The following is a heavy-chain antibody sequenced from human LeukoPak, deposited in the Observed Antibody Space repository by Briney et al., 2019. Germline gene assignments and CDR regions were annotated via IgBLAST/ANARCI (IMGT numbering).Heavy chain of an antibody. CDR3: ARGSSGVDKLYYFDY. CDR1: GASINIGGYY. J-gene: IGHJ4*02. Sequence: SQTLSLTCSVSGASINIGGYYWGWLRHHPWKGLEWIGYISYSGSTYYNPPLKSRVTISVDTSKSQFSLKLNSVTAADTAVYYCARGSSGVDKLYYFDYWGQGTLVTVSS. D-gene: IGHD3-3*01. V-gene: IGHV4-31*03. CDR2: ISYSGST.